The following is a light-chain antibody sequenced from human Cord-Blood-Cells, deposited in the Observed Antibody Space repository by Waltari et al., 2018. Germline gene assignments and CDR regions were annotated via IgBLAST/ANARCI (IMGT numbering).Light chain of an antibody. CDR3: QAWDSSTVV. Sequence: GLTQPPSVSVSPGQTASITCSGDKLGDKYACWYQQKPGQSPVLVIYQDSKRPSGIPERFSGSNSGNTATLTISGTQAMDEADYYCQAWDSSTVVFGGGTKLTVL. V-gene: IGLV3-1*01. J-gene: IGLJ2*01. CDR1: KLGDKY. CDR2: QDS.